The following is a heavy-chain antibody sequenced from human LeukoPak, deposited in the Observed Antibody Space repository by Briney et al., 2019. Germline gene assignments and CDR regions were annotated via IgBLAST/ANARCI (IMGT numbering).Heavy chain of an antibody. CDR1: GFYFSSYS. D-gene: IGHD1-1*01. J-gene: IGHJ6*03. Sequence: GGSLRLSCGASGFYFSSYSMNWVRQSPGKGLEWVSSITSGSTYMHYADSVKGRFTISRDNAKNSLHLQMDSLRAEDTAVYFCARVEATTGRNYHYYYMDVWGKGTTVTVSS. V-gene: IGHV3-21*01. CDR2: ITSGSTYM. CDR3: ARVEATTGRNYHYYYMDV.